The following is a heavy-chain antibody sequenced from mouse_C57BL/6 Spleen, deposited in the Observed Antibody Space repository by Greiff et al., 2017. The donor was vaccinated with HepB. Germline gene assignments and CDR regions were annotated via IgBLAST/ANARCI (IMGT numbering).Heavy chain of an antibody. CDR1: GYSFTGYF. CDR3: ANNWGDY. V-gene: IGHV1-20*01. D-gene: IGHD4-1*01. J-gene: IGHJ2*01. CDR2: INPYNGDT. Sequence: EVKLMESGPELVKPGDSVKISCKASGYSFTGYFMNWVMQSHGKSLEWIGRINPYNGDTFYNQKFKGKATLTVDKSSSTAHMELRSLTSEDSAVYYCANNWGDYWGQGTTLTVSS.